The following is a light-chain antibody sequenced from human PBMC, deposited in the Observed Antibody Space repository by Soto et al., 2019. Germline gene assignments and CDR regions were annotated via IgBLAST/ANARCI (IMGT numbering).Light chain of an antibody. V-gene: IGLV1-51*02. CDR1: SSNIGNNY. CDR2: ENY. CDR3: GTWDSSLSAGKV. Sequence: QSVLTQPPSVSAAPGQQVTIYCSGSSSNIGNNYVSWYQQFPGTAPKLLIYENYKRPSGIPDRFSGSKSGTSATLGITGLQTGDEADYYCGTWDSSLSAGKVFGGGTKRTVL. J-gene: IGLJ2*01.